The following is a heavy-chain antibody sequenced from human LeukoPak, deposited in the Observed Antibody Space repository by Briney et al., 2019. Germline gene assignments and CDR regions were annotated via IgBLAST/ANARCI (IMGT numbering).Heavy chain of an antibody. J-gene: IGHJ4*02. D-gene: IGHD5-24*01. V-gene: IGHV3-72*01. CDR2: TRNKANSYTT. CDR3: ARVGRDGYNYDY. CDR1: GFTFSDHY. Sequence: GGSLRLSCAASGFTFSDHYMDWVRQAPGKGLEWVGRTRNKANSYTTEYAASEKGRFTISRDDSKNSLYLQMNSLKTEDTAVYYCARVGRDGYNYDYWGQGTLVTVSS.